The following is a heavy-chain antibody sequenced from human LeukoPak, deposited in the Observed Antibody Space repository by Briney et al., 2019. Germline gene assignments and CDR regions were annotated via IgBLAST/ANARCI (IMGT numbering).Heavy chain of an antibody. V-gene: IGHV3-21*01. J-gene: IGHJ4*02. D-gene: IGHD5-24*01. CDR3: ARMAATIEDY. CDR1: GFTFSSYS. CDR2: ISSSSSYI. Sequence: AGGSLRLYCAASGFTFSSYSMNWVRQAPGKGLEWVSSISSSSSYIYYADSVKGRFTISRDNAKNSLYLQMNSLRAEDTAVYYCARMAATIEDYWGQGTLVTVSS.